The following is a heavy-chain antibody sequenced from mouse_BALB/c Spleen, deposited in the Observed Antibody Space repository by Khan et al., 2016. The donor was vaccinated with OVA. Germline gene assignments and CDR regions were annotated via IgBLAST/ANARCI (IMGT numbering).Heavy chain of an antibody. CDR1: GYTFTSYT. D-gene: IGHD2-5*01. J-gene: IGHJ3*01. V-gene: IGHV1-4*01. CDR2: INPSSGNT. CDR3: ARDCAYYRNYVWFAY. Sequence: QVRLQQSGAELARPGASVKMSCKASGYTFTSYTIHWIKQRPGQGLEWIGYINPSSGNTNYNQKFKDKATLTADTSSTTAYMQLSSLTSDDSAVYDCARDCAYYRNYVWFAYWGQGTLGNVSA.